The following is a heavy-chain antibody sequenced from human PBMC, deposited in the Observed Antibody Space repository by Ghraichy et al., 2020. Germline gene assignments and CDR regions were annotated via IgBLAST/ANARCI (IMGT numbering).Heavy chain of an antibody. Sequence: SETLSLTCSVSGGSISSGGYDWSWIRQHPGKGLEWIGYIYYSGSSYYNPSLKSRVSISVDTSKNQFSLKLSSVTAADTAVYYCARSPEAYCRTSCAAPYYYYYMDVWGKGTTVTVSS. CDR2: IYYSGSS. CDR3: ARSPEAYCRTSCAAPYYYYYMDV. J-gene: IGHJ6*03. D-gene: IGHD2-2*01. CDR1: GGSISSGGYD. V-gene: IGHV4-31*03.